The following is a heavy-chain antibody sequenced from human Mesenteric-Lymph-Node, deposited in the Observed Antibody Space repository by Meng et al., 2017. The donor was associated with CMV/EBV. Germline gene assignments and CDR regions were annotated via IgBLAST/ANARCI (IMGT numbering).Heavy chain of an antibody. CDR1: GYSFINSY. CDR2: IDPSGKSP. V-gene: IGHV1-46*01. D-gene: IGHD2-15*01. J-gene: IGHJ4*02. Sequence: ASVKVSCKPFGYSFINSYFHWVRQAPGQGLEWMARIDPSGKSPTYAQNFQGRVTMTRDTSTTTVYLDLTSLTLGDTAMYYCARDTPGEDKWDWGQGTLVTVSS. CDR3: ARDTPGEDKWD.